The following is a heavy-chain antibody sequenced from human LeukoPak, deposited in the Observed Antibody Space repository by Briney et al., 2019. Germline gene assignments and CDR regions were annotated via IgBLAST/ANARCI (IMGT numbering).Heavy chain of an antibody. V-gene: IGHV4-39*01. CDR1: GDSISSSNYF. J-gene: IGHJ6*02. CDR2: IYNSWNT. Sequence: SETLSLTCTVSGDSISSSNYFWGWIRPPQGKGLEWVGKIYNSWNTFYNPSLKSRVTISADTSKNQSSLKLTFVLDADAAVEYCARQLYSSATVWGQGTTVTVSS. CDR3: ARQLYSSATV. D-gene: IGHD6-25*01.